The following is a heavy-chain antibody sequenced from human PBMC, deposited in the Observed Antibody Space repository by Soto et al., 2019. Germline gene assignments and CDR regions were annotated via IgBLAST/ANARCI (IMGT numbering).Heavy chain of an antibody. CDR1: GYTFTGYY. D-gene: IGHD1-26*01. Sequence: ASVKVSCKASGYTFTGYYMHWVRQAPGQGLEWMGWINPNSGGTNYAQKFQGWVTMTRDTSISTAYMELSRLRSDDTAVDYCARGSGSYYSSHYYGMDVWGQGTTVTVSS. CDR3: ARGSGSYYSSHYYGMDV. CDR2: INPNSGGT. J-gene: IGHJ6*02. V-gene: IGHV1-2*04.